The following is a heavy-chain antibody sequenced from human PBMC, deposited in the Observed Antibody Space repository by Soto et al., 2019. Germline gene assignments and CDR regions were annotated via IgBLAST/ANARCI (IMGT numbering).Heavy chain of an antibody. V-gene: IGHV1-2*06. J-gene: IGHJ4*02. CDR3: ARGGGSSFFDY. CDR1: GDTLTRYY. D-gene: IGHD2-2*01. CDR2: INANSGDI. Sequence: ASVKVSCKLSGDTLTRYYIHWVRQAPGQGLEWIGRINANSGDIKYAQIFQGRVTMTRDTSINTAYMELSRLRSDDTAVYYCARGGGSSFFDYWGQGILVTVSS.